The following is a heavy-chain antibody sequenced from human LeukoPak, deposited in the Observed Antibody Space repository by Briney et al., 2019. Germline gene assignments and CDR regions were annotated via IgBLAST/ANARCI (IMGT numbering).Heavy chain of an antibody. V-gene: IGHV3-21*01. D-gene: IGHD3-10*01. J-gene: IGHJ6*02. CDR1: GFTVSSNY. Sequence: GGSLRLSCAASGFTVSSNYMSWVRQAPGKGLEWVSSISSSSSYIYYADSVKGRFTISRDNAKNSLYLQMNSLRAEDTAVYYCARALYYYGSGSLYGIDVWGQGTTVTVSS. CDR2: ISSSSSYI. CDR3: ARALYYYGSGSLYGIDV.